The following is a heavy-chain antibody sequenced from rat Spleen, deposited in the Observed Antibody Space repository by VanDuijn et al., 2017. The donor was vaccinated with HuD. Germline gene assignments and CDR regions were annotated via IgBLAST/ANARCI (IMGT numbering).Heavy chain of an antibody. Sequence: EVQLVESGGGLVQPGRSLKLSCAASGFTFSIYYMAWVRQAPTKGLEWVAFISTGGGSTYYRDSVKDRFTISRDNAKSTLYLQMDSLRSEDTATYYCTTGEGAGFDYWGQGVMVTVSS. V-gene: IGHV5-27*01. CDR3: TTGEGAGFDY. J-gene: IGHJ2*01. D-gene: IGHD1-11*01. CDR2: ISTGGGST. CDR1: GFTFSIYY.